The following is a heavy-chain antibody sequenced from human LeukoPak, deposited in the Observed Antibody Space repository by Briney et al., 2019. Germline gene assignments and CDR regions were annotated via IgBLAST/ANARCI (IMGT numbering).Heavy chain of an antibody. D-gene: IGHD3-22*01. CDR1: GLTFTNNA. J-gene: IGHJ4*02. CDR2: ISGSGGT. V-gene: IGHV3-23*01. Sequence: GGSLRLSCAASGLTFTNNAMSWVRQAPGKGLEWVSAISGSGGTFYADSVKGRFTISRDNARNSLYLQMNSLRAEDTALYYCARGGYYDSSAYINAPDYWGQGTLVTVST. CDR3: ARGGYYDSSAYINAPDY.